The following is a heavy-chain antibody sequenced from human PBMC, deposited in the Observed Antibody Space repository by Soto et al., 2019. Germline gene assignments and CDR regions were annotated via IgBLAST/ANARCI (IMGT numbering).Heavy chain of an antibody. J-gene: IGHJ4*02. CDR2: ISNSFSDGNT. Sequence: DVRLLESGGNLVQPGGSLRLSCVASGFTFSKFAMNWVRQAPGKGLEWVSAISNSFSDGNTHYADSVKGRFTISRDNDKSTVFLEMNSLRAEETAVYYCAKVFSPEGGNYFEYWGQGTLVTVSS. V-gene: IGHV3-23*01. CDR1: GFTFSKFA. D-gene: IGHD3-10*01. CDR3: AKVFSPEGGNYFEY.